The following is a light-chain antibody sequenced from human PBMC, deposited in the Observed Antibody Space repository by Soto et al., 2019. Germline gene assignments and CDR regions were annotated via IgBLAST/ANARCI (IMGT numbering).Light chain of an antibody. CDR2: YDD. CDR3: AAWDDSLNGWV. J-gene: IGLJ3*02. CDR1: SSNIGNNA. V-gene: IGLV1-36*01. Sequence: QLVLTQPPSVSEAPRQRVSISCYGSSSNIGNNAVNWYQQLPGKAPKLLIYYDDLLPSGVSGRFSGSKSGTSASLAISGLQSEDEADYYCAAWDDSLNGWVFGGGPKLTVL.